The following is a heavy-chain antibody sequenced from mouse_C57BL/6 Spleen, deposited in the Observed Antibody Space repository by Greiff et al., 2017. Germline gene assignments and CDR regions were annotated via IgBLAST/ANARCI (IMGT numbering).Heavy chain of an antibody. J-gene: IGHJ4*01. V-gene: IGHV1-15*01. CDR2: IDPEPGGT. D-gene: IGHD2-4*01. Sequence: QVQLQQSGAELVRPGASVTLSCKASGYTFTDYEMHWVKQTPVHGLEWIGAIDPEPGGTAYNQKFKGKAILTSDKSSSTAYMELRSLTSEDSAVYYCTRLPDYDGEHYAMDYWGQGTSVTVSS. CDR1: GYTFTDYE. CDR3: TRLPDYDGEHYAMDY.